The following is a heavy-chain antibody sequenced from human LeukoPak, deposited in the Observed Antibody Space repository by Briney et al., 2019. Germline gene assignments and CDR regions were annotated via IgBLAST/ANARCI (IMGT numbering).Heavy chain of an antibody. CDR2: ISGSGGST. Sequence: GGSLILSCAASGFTFSSYAMSWVRPAPGKGLEWVSAISGSGGSTYYADSVKGRFTISRDNSKNTLYLQMNSLRAEDTAVYYCAKDLDSSGYYLFSAGDYWGQGTLVTVSS. CDR1: GFTFSSYA. D-gene: IGHD3-22*01. V-gene: IGHV3-23*01. J-gene: IGHJ4*02. CDR3: AKDLDSSGYYLFSAGDY.